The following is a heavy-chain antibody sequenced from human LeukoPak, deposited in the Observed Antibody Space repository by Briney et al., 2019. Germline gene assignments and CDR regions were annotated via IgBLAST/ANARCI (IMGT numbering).Heavy chain of an antibody. D-gene: IGHD6-13*01. V-gene: IGHV3-23*01. CDR3: AKEHSSSWYVFDY. CDR2: ISGSGGST. Sequence: PGGPLKLSCAASGFTFSSYAMSWVRQAPGKGLEWVSAISGSGGSTYYADSVKGRFTISRDNSKNTPYLQMNSLRAEDTAVYYCAKEHSSSWYVFDYWGQGTLVTVSS. CDR1: GFTFSSYA. J-gene: IGHJ4*02.